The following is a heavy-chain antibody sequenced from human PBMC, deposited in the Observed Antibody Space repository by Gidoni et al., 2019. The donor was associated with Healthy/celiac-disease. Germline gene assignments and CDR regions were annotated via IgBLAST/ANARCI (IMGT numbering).Heavy chain of an antibody. CDR2: INPSGGST. D-gene: IGHD2-2*01. CDR1: GYTFTSYY. CDR3: ARLKVVPAAGYYYGMDV. J-gene: IGHJ6*02. Sequence: QVQLVQSGAEVKQPGASVKVSCKASGYTFTSYYMHWVRQAPGQGLEWMGIINPSGGSTRYAQKFQGRVTMTRDTSTSTVYMELSSLRSEDTAVYYCARLKVVPAAGYYYGMDVWGQGTTVTVSS. V-gene: IGHV1-46*01.